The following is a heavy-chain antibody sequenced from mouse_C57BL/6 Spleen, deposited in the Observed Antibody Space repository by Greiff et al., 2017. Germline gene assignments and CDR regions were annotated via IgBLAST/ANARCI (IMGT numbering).Heavy chain of an antibody. J-gene: IGHJ4*01. D-gene: IGHD2-3*01. CDR2: IDPSDSET. V-gene: IGHV1-52*01. CDR3: ASGWLLRAMDD. CDR1: GYTFTSYW. Sequence: QVQLQQPGAELVRPGSSVKLSCKASGYTFTSYWMHWVKQRPIQGLEWIGNIDPSDSETHYNQKFKDKATLTVDKSSSTAYMQLSSLTSEDSAVYYCASGWLLRAMDDWGQGTSVTVSS.